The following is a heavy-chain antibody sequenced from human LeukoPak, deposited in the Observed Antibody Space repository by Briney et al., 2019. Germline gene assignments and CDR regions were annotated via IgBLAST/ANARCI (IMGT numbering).Heavy chain of an antibody. CDR1: GFNFNMYG. CDR3: GKGLAYTYPYSGNMAV. Sequence: AGGSLRLSCAASGFNFNMYGMHWVRQAPGMGLEWISFVRYDGSDKYYADSVKGRFTISRDNSNNTLFLQMNSLRPQDTAVYYCGKGLAYTYPYSGNMAVWGKGTTVTISS. CDR2: VRYDGSDK. V-gene: IGHV3-30*02. J-gene: IGHJ6*03. D-gene: IGHD5-18*01.